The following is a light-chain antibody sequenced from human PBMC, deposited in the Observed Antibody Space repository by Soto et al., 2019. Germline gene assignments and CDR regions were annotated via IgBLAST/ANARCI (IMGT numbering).Light chain of an antibody. J-gene: IGKJ4*01. CDR2: DAS. V-gene: IGKV1-33*01. CDR3: QQYENLPRT. Sequence: DTPMTQSPSSLSASVGDRVTITCQASQDIKNYLNWYLQKARKAPKLLIYDASNLERGVPSRFSGSGAGTEYSLTISSLQPEDNGTYYCQQYENLPRTFGGGTKVDIK. CDR1: QDIKNY.